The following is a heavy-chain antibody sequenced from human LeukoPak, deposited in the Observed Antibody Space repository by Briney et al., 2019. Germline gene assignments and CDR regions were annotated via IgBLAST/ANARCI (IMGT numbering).Heavy chain of an antibody. V-gene: IGHV1-3*01. CDR3: ARDLYGDYFDY. CDR2: LNAGNENT. Sequence: GASVKVSCKASGYTSSRYGMHWVRQAPGQSLEWMGWLNAGNENTKYSQKFQGRVSITRDTSASTAYMELSSLTSEDTAVYYCARDLYGDYFDYWGQGTLVTVSS. D-gene: IGHD3-16*01. J-gene: IGHJ4*02. CDR1: GYTSSRYG.